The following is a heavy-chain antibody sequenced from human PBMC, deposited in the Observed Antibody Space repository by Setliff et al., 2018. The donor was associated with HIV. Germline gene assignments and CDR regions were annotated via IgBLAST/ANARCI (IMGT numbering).Heavy chain of an antibody. CDR3: ARVSRSPSGFHYYYYMDV. CDR2: LYTGGST. D-gene: IGHD3-3*01. J-gene: IGHJ6*03. CDR1: GFSVSTNY. Sequence: VGSLRLSCAASGFSVSTNYMTWVRQAPGKGLEWVSVLYTGGSTYYADSGKGRFTISRDNSKNTLFLQMNSLRGEDTAVYYCARVSRSPSGFHYYYYMDVWGIGTTVTVSS. V-gene: IGHV3-66*02.